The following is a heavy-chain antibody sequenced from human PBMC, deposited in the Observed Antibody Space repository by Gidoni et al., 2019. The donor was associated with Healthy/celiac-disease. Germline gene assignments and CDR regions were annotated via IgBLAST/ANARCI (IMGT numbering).Heavy chain of an antibody. J-gene: IGHJ6*02. CDR3: AKATRPYSLGLGSEYGMDV. CDR2: ISGRGGST. Sequence: EVQLLESGGGLVQPGGSLRLSCAASGFTFSSYAMSWVRQAPGQGLEWVSAISGRGGSTYYADSVKGRFTISRDNSKNTLYLQMNSLRAEDTAVYYCAKATRPYSLGLGSEYGMDVWGQGTTVTVSS. CDR1: GFTFSSYA. D-gene: IGHD6-13*01. V-gene: IGHV3-23*01.